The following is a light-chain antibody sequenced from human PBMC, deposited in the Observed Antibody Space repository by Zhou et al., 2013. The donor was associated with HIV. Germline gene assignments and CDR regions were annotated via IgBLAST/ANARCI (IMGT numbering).Light chain of an antibody. Sequence: EIVMTQSPVTLSVSPGERVTLSCRASQSVSRKLAWFQQKPGQAPRLLIYGASNRAPGVPDRFSGSGSGTEFTLTISSLQPEDFATYYCLQHNISPLTFGGGTKVEI. CDR2: GAS. J-gene: IGKJ4*01. V-gene: IGKV3-15*01. CDR1: QSVSRK. CDR3: LQHNISPLT.